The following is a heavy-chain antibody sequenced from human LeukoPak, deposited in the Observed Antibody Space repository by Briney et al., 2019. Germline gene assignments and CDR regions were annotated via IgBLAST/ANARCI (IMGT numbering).Heavy chain of an antibody. CDR1: GGSITTTNW. CDR3: TRESGAFSPFGF. J-gene: IGHJ4*02. D-gene: IGHD1-26*01. Sequence: SETLSLTCAVSGGSITTTNWWSWVRQPQGKGLEWIGEVHLSGATNYNLSLESRVSMSIDKSKNHLSLEVTSVTAADTAIYYCTRESGAFSPFGFWGQGTLVTVSS. CDR2: VHLSGAT. V-gene: IGHV4-4*02.